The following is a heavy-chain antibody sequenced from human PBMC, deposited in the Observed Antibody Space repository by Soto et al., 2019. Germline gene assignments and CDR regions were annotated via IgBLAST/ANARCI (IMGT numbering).Heavy chain of an antibody. D-gene: IGHD6-13*01. V-gene: IGHV3-23*01. CDR3: AKNIAAAGYAFDI. CDR1: GFPFSSYA. Sequence: SLRLSRAAPGFPFSSYAMSWVRPAPGKGLEWVSAISGSGGSTYYADSVKGRFTISRDNSKNTLYLQMNSLRAEDTAVYYCAKNIAAAGYAFDIWGQGTMVTVSS. J-gene: IGHJ3*02. CDR2: ISGSGGST.